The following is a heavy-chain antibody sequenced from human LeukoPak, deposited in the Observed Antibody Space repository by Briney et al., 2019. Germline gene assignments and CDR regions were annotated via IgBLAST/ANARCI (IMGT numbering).Heavy chain of an antibody. CDR2: VDTDGSTV. V-gene: IGHV3-74*01. CDR3: ARDAGYREFDY. D-gene: IGHD1-1*01. CDR1: GFTFSGYW. J-gene: IGHJ4*02. Sequence: GGSLRLSCAASGFTFSGYWMNWVRQGPGKGLVWVARVDTDGSTVNYADSVKGRFTISRDNSKNTLYLQMNSLRAEDTAVYYCARDAGYREFDYWGQGTLVTVSS.